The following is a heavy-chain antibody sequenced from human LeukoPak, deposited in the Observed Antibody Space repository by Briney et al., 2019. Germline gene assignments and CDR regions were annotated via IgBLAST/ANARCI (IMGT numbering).Heavy chain of an antibody. D-gene: IGHD4-17*01. J-gene: IGHJ4*02. V-gene: IGHV1-46*01. CDR2: INPNGGST. Sequence: ASVKVSCKASGYTFTSYYMHWVRQAPGQGLEWMGIINPNGGSTTYAQKFQGRVTMTRDMSTSIFYMELSSLRPEDTAVYYCARSMTTVTPDDYWGQGSLVTVSS. CDR1: GYTFTSYY. CDR3: ARSMTTVTPDDY.